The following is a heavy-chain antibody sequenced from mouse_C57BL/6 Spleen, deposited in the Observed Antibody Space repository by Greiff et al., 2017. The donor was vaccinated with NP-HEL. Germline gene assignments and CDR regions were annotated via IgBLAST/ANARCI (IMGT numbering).Heavy chain of an antibody. J-gene: IGHJ2*01. CDR2: IYPGDGDT. CDR3: ARYRDWDYFDY. Sequence: VQLQQSGPELVKPGASVKISCKASGYAFSSSWMNWVKQRPGKGLEWIGRIYPGDGDTNYNGKFKGKATLTADKSSSTAYMQRSSLTSEDSAVYFCARYRDWDYFDYWGQSTTLTVSS. CDR1: GYAFSSSW. D-gene: IGHD4-1*01. V-gene: IGHV1-82*01.